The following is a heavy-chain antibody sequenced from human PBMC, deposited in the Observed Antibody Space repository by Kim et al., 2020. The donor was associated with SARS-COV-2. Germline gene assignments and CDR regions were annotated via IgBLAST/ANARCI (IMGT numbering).Heavy chain of an antibody. CDR1: GFTFTSSA. J-gene: IGHJ4*02. D-gene: IGHD5-12*01. CDR2: IVVGSGNT. V-gene: IGHV1-58*01. CDR3: AADLPRRDGYNYYDY. Sequence: SVKVSCKASGFTFTSSAVQWVRQARGQRLEWIGWIVVGSGNTNYAQKFQERVTITRDMSTSTAYMELSSLRSEDTAVYYCAADLPRRDGYNYYDYWGQGTLVTVSS.